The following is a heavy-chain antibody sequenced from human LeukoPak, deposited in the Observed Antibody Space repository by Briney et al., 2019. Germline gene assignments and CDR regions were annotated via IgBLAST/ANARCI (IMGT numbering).Heavy chain of an antibody. CDR2: ISGSGGST. J-gene: IGHJ4*02. V-gene: IGHV3-23*01. CDR3: AKDLQGSGWYPCYFDY. CDR1: GFTFSSYA. D-gene: IGHD6-19*01. Sequence: GGSLRLSCAASGFTFSSYAMSWVRQAPGKGLEWVSAISGSGGSTYYADSVKGRFTISRDNSKNTLYLQMNSLRAEDTAVYYCAKDLQGSGWYPCYFDYWGQGTLVTVSS.